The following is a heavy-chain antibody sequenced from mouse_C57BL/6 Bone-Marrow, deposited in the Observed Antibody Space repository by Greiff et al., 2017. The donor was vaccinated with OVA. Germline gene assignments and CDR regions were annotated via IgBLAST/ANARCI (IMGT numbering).Heavy chain of an antibody. J-gene: IGHJ4*01. CDR3: TTVIYYYGSSYVEYAMDY. CDR1: GFNIKDDY. D-gene: IGHD1-1*01. CDR2: IDPENGDT. V-gene: IGHV14-4*01. Sequence: VQLQQSGAELVRPGASVKLSCTASGFNIKDDYMHWVKQRPEQGLEWIGWIDPENGDTEYASKFQGKATITADTSSNTAYLHLSVLTSEDTAVYYCTTVIYYYGSSYVEYAMDYWGQGTSVTVSS.